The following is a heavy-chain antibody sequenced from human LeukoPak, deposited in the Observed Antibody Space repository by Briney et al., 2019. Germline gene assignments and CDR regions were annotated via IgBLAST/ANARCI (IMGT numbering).Heavy chain of an antibody. CDR3: ARDGS. J-gene: IGHJ5*02. CDR1: GFTFDDYA. V-gene: IGHV3-9*01. Sequence: PGGSLRLSCAASGFTFDDYAMHWVRQAPGKGLEWVSGISWNSGGIGYADSVKGRFTISRDNAKNSLYLQMNSLRAEDTAVCYCARDGSWGQGTLVTVSS. CDR2: ISWNSGGI.